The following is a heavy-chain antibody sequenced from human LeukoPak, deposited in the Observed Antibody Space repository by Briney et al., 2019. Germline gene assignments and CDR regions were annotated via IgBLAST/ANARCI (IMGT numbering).Heavy chain of an antibody. CDR1: GFTFGGHT. CDR2: ISGSVGST. V-gene: IGHV3-23*01. D-gene: IGHD6-19*01. Sequence: GGSLRLSCAASGFTFGGHTMTWVRQAPGKGLEWVSAISGSVGSTYYADSVKGRFTISRDNSKNTLYLQMNSLRAEDTAVYYCAKDRGSIAVAGIDYWGQGTLVTVSS. CDR3: AKDRGSIAVAGIDY. J-gene: IGHJ4*02.